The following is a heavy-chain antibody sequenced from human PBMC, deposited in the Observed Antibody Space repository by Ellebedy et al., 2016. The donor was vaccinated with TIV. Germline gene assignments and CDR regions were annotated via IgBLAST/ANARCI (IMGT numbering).Heavy chain of an antibody. Sequence: SETLSLTXAVYGGSFSGYYWSWIRQPPGKGLEWIGYIYYSGSTNYNPSLKSRVTISVDTSKNQFSLKLSSVTAADTAVYYCARHLEDGYNPMDYWGQGTLVTVSS. J-gene: IGHJ4*02. D-gene: IGHD5-24*01. CDR1: GGSFSGYY. CDR2: IYYSGST. V-gene: IGHV4-59*01. CDR3: ARHLEDGYNPMDY.